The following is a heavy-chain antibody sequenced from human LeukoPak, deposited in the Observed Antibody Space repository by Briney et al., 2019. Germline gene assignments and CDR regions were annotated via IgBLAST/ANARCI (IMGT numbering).Heavy chain of an antibody. V-gene: IGHV3-23*01. Sequence: GGSLRLSCAASGFTFSSYAMSWVRQAPGKGLEWVSAISGSGDSTYYADSVKGRFTISRDNSKNTLYLQMNSPRAEDTAVYYCAKDLDIVPTYFDYWGQGTLVTVSS. J-gene: IGHJ4*02. CDR3: AKDLDIVPTYFDY. CDR2: ISGSGDST. D-gene: IGHD2-8*01. CDR1: GFTFSSYA.